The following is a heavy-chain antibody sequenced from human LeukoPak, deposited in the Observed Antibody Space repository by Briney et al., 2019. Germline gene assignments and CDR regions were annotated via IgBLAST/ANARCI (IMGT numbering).Heavy chain of an antibody. CDR2: IYYSGST. V-gene: IGHV4-30-4*01. Sequence: SETLSLTCTVSGASIRSGDYYWSWIRQPPGKGLEWIGYIYYSGSTYYNPSLKSRVTISVDTSKNQFSLKLSSVTAADTAVYYCARDLPTLTSHWFDPWGQGTLVTVSS. D-gene: IGHD3-9*01. J-gene: IGHJ5*02. CDR3: ARDLPTLTSHWFDP. CDR1: GASIRSGDYY.